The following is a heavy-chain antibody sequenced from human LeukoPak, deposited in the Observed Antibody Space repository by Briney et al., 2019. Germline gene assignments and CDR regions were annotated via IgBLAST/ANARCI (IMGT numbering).Heavy chain of an antibody. J-gene: IGHJ5*02. CDR3: ATRGTIAAAGSYWFDP. Sequence: ASVKVSCKVSGYTLTELSMHWVRQAPGKGLEWMGGFDPEDGETIYAQKFQGRVTMTEDTSTDTAYMELSSLRSEDTAVYYCATRGTIAAAGSYWFDPWGQGTLVTVSS. CDR1: GYTLTELS. D-gene: IGHD6-13*01. V-gene: IGHV1-24*01. CDR2: FDPEDGET.